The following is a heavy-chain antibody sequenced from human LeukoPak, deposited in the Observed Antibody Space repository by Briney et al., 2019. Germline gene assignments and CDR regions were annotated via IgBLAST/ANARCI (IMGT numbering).Heavy chain of an antibody. CDR2: IYDSGST. CDR1: GGSLSNHY. J-gene: IGHJ4*02. CDR3: ARGMGVSFDY. V-gene: IGHV4-4*07. D-gene: IGHD3-16*01. Sequence: SETLSLTCTVSGGSLSNHYWSWIRQPPGKGLEWIGHIYDSGSTTYNPSLKSRVTMSVDTSKNQFSLKLSSVTAADTAVYYCARGMGVSFDYWGQGTLVTVSS.